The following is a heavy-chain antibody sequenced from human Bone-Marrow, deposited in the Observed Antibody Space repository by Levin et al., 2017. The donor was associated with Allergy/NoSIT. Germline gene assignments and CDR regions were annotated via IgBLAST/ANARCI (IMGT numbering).Heavy chain of an antibody. D-gene: IGHD2-2*01. CDR3: ARVPGAMLGPTSWFEP. CDR1: GGSIPSTNW. V-gene: IGHV4/OR15-8*01. J-gene: IGHJ5*02. CDR2: IYHNGSA. Sequence: PSQTLSLPCAVSGGSIPSTNWWSWVRQPPGKGLEWIGEIYHNGSASYNPSLKSRVTMSVDKSNNQFSLKLTSVTAADTAVYYCARVPGAMLGPTSWFEPWGQGILVTVSS.